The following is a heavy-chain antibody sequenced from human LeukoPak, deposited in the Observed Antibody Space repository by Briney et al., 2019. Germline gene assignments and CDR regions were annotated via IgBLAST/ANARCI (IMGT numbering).Heavy chain of an antibody. Sequence: PSETLSLTCTVSGGSISSYYWSWIRQPPGKGLEWIGYIYYSGSTNYNPSLKSRVTISVDTSKNQFSLKLSSVTAADTAVYYCARGGHSWYSQWLVPNNYYYYYMDVWGKGTTVTISS. CDR3: ARGGHSWYSQWLVPNNYYYYYMDV. D-gene: IGHD6-19*01. J-gene: IGHJ6*03. V-gene: IGHV4-59*01. CDR2: IYYSGST. CDR1: GGSISSYY.